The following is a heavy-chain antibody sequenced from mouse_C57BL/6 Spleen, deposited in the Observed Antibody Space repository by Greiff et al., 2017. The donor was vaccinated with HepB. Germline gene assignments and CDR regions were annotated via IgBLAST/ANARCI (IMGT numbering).Heavy chain of an antibody. J-gene: IGHJ3*01. Sequence: EVKVIESGGGLVQPGESLKLSCESNEYEFPSHDMSWVRKTPEKRLELVAAINSDGGSTYYPETMERRFIIARDNTKKTLYLQMSSLRSEDTALYYCARRENYGWFAYWGQGTLVTVSA. D-gene: IGHD1-1*01. V-gene: IGHV5-2*01. CDR2: INSDGGST. CDR1: EYEFPSHD. CDR3: ARRENYGWFAY.